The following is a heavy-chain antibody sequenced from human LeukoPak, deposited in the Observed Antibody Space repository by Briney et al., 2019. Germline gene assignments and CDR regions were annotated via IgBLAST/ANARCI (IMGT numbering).Heavy chain of an antibody. CDR1: GLTLSPYT. V-gene: IGHV3-53*01. D-gene: IGHD2-2*01. CDR2: IYSDSST. Sequence: GGSLRLSCVASGLTLSPYTMSWVRQAPGKGLEWVAIIYSDSSTYYADSVKGRFTIFRDKSKNTVYLQMNSLRADDTAVYYCARVFFLGSPAAIDYWGEGTLVTVSS. J-gene: IGHJ4*02. CDR3: ARVFFLGSPAAIDY.